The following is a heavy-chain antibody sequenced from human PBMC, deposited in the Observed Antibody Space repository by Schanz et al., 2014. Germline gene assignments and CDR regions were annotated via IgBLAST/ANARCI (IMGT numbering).Heavy chain of an antibody. J-gene: IGHJ4*02. CDR3: ARRYSGRYCFDY. V-gene: IGHV3-48*02. CDR2: ISGSGNTI. Sequence: EVPLVESGGNLVQPWGSLRLSCVAFGFTFSSHSMNWVRQAPGQGLEWLSYISGSGNTIYYADSVKGRFTISRDNAKNSLSLQMDRLRDEDTAVYYCARRYSGRYCFDYWGQGTLVAVSS. D-gene: IGHD1-26*01. CDR1: GFTFSSHS.